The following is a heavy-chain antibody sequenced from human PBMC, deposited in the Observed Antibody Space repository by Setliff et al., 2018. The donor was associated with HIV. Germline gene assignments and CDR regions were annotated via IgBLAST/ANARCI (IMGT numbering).Heavy chain of an antibody. J-gene: IGHJ4*02. Sequence: PGGSLRLSCAASGFTFSSYWMSWVRQAPGKGLEWVANIKKDGSEKSYVDSVKGRFSISRDNSKNTLYLQMNSLRAEDTAVYYCAKAQKDLMTTMIITGYYFDYWGQGTLVTSPQ. CDR2: IKKDGSEK. V-gene: IGHV3-7*05. CDR3: AKAQKDLMTTMIITGYYFDY. D-gene: IGHD4-17*01. CDR1: GFTFSSYW.